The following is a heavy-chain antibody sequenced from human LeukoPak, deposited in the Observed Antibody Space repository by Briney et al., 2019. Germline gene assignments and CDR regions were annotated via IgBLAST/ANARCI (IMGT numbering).Heavy chain of an antibody. D-gene: IGHD3-22*01. CDR1: GFTFGGYW. CDR2: IKQDGSEN. CDR3: AKSNAGYYPPINWYFDL. V-gene: IGHV3-7*01. Sequence: GGSLRLSCAASGFTFGGYWMTWVRQAPGKGLEWVANIKQDGSENSYVDSVKGRFTIFRDNARNSVYLQMSSLRAEDTAVYYCAKSNAGYYPPINWYFDLWGRGTLVTVSS. J-gene: IGHJ2*01.